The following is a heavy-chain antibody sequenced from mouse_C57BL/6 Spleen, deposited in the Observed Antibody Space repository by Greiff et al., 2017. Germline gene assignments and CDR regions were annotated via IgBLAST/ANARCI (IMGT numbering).Heavy chain of an antibody. J-gene: IGHJ2*01. Sequence: VKLQESGPELVKPGASVKISCKASGYAFSSSWMNWVKQRPGKGLEWIGRIYPGDGDTNYNGKFKGKATLTADKSSSTAYMQLSSLTSEDSAVYFCASYYGSSFDYWGQGTTLTVSS. CDR1: GYAFSSSW. V-gene: IGHV1-82*01. D-gene: IGHD1-1*01. CDR3: ASYYGSSFDY. CDR2: IYPGDGDT.